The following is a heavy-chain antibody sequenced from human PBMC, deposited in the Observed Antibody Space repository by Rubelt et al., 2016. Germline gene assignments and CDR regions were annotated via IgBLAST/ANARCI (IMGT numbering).Heavy chain of an antibody. D-gene: IGHD1/OR15-1a*01. CDR2: ISGHNGNT. V-gene: IGHV1-18*04. Sequence: QVQLVQSGAEVKKPGASVKVSCKASGYTFTSYYMHWVRQAPGQGLEWMGWISGHNGNTQYKQKFQDRITRTTDTSTTAAYMELRSRTADDTAVYYCARCKGGTCILINQGFDPWGQGTLVTVSS. J-gene: IGHJ5*02. CDR1: GYTFTSYY. CDR3: ARCKGGTCILINQGFDP.